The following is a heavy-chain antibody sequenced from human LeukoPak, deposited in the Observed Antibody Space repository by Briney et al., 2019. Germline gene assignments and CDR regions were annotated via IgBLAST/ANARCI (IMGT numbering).Heavy chain of an antibody. CDR1: GFTFSRHG. D-gene: IGHD3-10*01. CDR3: ATTILSMVRGVKGQLFDP. Sequence: GGSLRLSCVASGFTFSRHGMNWVRQAPGKGLEWVSGISPSGDIKYYVDSVKGRFTVSRDNSKNTLYLQINSLRDEDTAVYYCATTILSMVRGVKGQLFDPWGQGTLVIVSS. V-gene: IGHV3-23*01. J-gene: IGHJ5*02. CDR2: ISPSGDIK.